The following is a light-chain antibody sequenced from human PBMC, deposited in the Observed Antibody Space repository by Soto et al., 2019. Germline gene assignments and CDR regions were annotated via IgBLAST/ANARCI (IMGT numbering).Light chain of an antibody. CDR2: AAS. CDR3: QQSYSTLVT. V-gene: IGKV1-39*01. CDR1: QSISSY. J-gene: IGKJ1*01. Sequence: DIHMTQSPSSLSSSVLDRVTITCRASQSISSYLNWYQQKPGKAPKLLIYAASSLQSGVPSRFSGSGSGTDFTLTISSLQPEDFATYYCQQSYSTLVTFGQGNQVEIX.